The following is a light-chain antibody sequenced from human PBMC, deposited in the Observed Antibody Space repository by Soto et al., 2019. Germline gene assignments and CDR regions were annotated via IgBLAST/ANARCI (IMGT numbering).Light chain of an antibody. V-gene: IGKV1-9*01. Sequence: DIQLTQSPSFLSASVGDRVTITCRASQGISSYLAWNQQKPGKAPKLLIYGASTLQSGVPSMFSGSGSGTEFTLTIGSLQPEDFATYYCQQLNSYPLTFGGGTKVDIK. CDR2: GAS. J-gene: IGKJ4*01. CDR1: QGISSY. CDR3: QQLNSYPLT.